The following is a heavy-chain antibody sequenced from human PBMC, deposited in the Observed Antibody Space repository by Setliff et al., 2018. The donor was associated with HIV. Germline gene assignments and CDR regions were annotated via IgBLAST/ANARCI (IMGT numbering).Heavy chain of an antibody. D-gene: IGHD2-15*01. Sequence: SETLSLTCTVSGGSISTYHWSWIRQPPGKGLEWIGHIYTSGSTNYNPSLKSRVTISLDTSKNHFSLKLSSVTAADTAVYYCAKEGGYCSGAVADAYSYYYYMDVWGKGTTVTVSS. CDR2: IYTSGST. CDR3: AKEGGYCSGAVADAYSYYYYMDV. J-gene: IGHJ6*03. V-gene: IGHV4-4*08. CDR1: GGSISTYH.